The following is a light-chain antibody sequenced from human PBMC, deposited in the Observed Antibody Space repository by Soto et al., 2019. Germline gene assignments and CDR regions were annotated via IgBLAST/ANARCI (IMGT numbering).Light chain of an antibody. J-gene: IGKJ4*01. CDR2: DAS. Sequence: EIVLTQSPATLSLSPGGRATLSCRASQNINRYLAWYHQKPGQPPRLLIYDASNRATGIPARFSGSGSGTDFTLTIDSLEPEDSAVYYCQQRINWPLTFGGGTKVEIK. CDR1: QNINRY. CDR3: QQRINWPLT. V-gene: IGKV3-11*01.